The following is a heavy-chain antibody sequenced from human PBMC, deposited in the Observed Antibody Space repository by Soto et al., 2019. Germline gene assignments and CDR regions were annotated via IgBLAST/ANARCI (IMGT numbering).Heavy chain of an antibody. J-gene: IGHJ4*02. Sequence: EVQLLESGGGLVQPGGSLSLSCAASGFTFSAYVMCWVRQAPGKGPEWVSAISSNGGRTFYADSVKGRFTISRDNSRNTLYLQMHSLTVEDTAVYYCAKAPPIASDGPPLDYWGQGTLVAVSS. CDR3: AKAPPIASDGPPLDY. V-gene: IGHV3-23*01. CDR2: ISSNGGRT. CDR1: GFTFSAYV. D-gene: IGHD6-13*01.